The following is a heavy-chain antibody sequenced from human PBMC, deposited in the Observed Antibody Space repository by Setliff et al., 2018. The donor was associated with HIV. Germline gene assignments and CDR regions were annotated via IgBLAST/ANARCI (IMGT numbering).Heavy chain of an antibody. D-gene: IGHD6-13*01. CDR1: GVATDSNY. Sequence: SETLSLTCTFSGVATDSNYWTWIRQSPGKGLEWIGYVYYGGITNYSPSLKSRVSISIDTSKNQFYLNLGSVTTADTAVYFCARGIRTAAAPTFDHWGQGALVTVSS. V-gene: IGHV4-59*01. J-gene: IGHJ4*02. CDR2: VYYGGIT. CDR3: ARGIRTAAAPTFDH.